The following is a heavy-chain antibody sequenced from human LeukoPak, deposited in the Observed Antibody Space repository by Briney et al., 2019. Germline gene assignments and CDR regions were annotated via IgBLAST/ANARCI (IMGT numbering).Heavy chain of an antibody. V-gene: IGHV3-48*03. D-gene: IGHD4-23*01. CDR1: GFTVSRFE. J-gene: IGHJ4*02. Sequence: PGGSLRLSCVASGFTVSRFEMNWVRQAPGKGREWISHIVTGTYIAYTDSVKGRFTISRDNAKNSLFLQMNSLRAEDTAVYYCTREQDREASATVVGDYWGQGTLVTVSS. CDR3: TREQDREASATVVGDY. CDR2: IVTGTYI.